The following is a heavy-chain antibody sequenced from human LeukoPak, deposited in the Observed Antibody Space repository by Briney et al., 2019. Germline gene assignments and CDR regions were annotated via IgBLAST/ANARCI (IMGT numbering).Heavy chain of an antibody. CDR1: GGSTSRGSYC. Sequence: PSQTLSLTCTLSGGSTSRGSYCWSWLRQPAGKGLEWIGRIYTSRSTNYSPSRKSRVTISVDQSKKQFSLKLSSVTAADTAVYYCAREDFDCSSTSCYIRDYYYYYMDVWGKVTTVTVSS. CDR3: AREDFDCSSTSCYIRDYYYYYMDV. D-gene: IGHD2-2*02. J-gene: IGHJ6*03. V-gene: IGHV4-61*02. CDR2: IYTSRST.